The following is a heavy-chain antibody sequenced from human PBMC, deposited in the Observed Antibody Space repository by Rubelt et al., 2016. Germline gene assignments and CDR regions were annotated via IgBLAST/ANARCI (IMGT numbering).Heavy chain of an antibody. CDR2: ISAGGGRT. V-gene: IGHV3-23*01. D-gene: IGHD3-10*01. J-gene: IGHJ4*02. Sequence: VQLQQWGAGLLKPSETLSLTCAVYGGSFSGYYWSWVRQPPGKGLEWVLGISAGGGRTYYADSVKGRFTSSRDNSKNTLYLQMNSLRAGDTAVYYCARAGGAGGGFAYWGQGTLVTVSS. CDR1: GGSFSGYY. CDR3: ARAGGAGGGFAY.